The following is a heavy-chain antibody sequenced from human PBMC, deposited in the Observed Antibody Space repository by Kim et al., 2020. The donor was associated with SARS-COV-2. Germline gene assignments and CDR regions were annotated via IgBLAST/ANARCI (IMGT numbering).Heavy chain of an antibody. CDR3: AKDRIAMAPLKYYFDY. Sequence: GGSLRLSCAASGFTFSSYGMHWVRQAPGKGLEWVAVISYDGSNKYYADSVKGRFTISRDNSKNTLYLQMNSLRAEDTAVYYCAKDRIAMAPLKYYFDYWGQGTLVTVSS. CDR2: ISYDGSNK. V-gene: IGHV3-30*18. CDR1: GFTFSSYG. J-gene: IGHJ4*02. D-gene: IGHD5-18*01.